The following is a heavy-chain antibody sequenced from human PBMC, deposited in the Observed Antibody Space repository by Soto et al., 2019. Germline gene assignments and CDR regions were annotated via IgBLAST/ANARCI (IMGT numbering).Heavy chain of an antibody. CDR1: GGTFNTYS. CDR2: IIPMLGVR. Sequence: QVQLVQSGAEVKKPGSSVKVSCKDSGGTFNTYSMFWVRQAPGQGLEWMGRIIPMLGVRNYAQRFQDRVTITADKSTASVHMELSSLRSEDTALYYCTIGSWSGEVFDIWGQGTMVTVSS. J-gene: IGHJ3*02. V-gene: IGHV1-69*02. CDR3: TIGSWSGEVFDI. D-gene: IGHD2-21*01.